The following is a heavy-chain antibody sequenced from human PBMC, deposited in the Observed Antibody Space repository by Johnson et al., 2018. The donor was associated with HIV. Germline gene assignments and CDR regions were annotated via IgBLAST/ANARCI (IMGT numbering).Heavy chain of an antibody. Sequence: VQLVESGGGLVQPGRSLRLSCAASGFNFDDYAMHWVRHAPGKGLEWVAVICWNSGIKGYADSVRGRFTISRDNAKESLYLQMNRVRADDTALYYCTKEMGGNWNYWITDAFDVWGQGTMVTVSS. D-gene: IGHD1-7*01. CDR2: ICWNSGIK. CDR1: GFNFDDYA. J-gene: IGHJ3*01. CDR3: TKEMGGNWNYWITDAFDV. V-gene: IGHV3-9*01.